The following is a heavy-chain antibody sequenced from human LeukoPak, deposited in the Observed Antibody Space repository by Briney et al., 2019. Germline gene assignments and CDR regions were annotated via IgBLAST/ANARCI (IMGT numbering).Heavy chain of an antibody. D-gene: IGHD6-19*01. Sequence: GGSLRLSCAASGFTFSSYGMHWVRQAPGKGLEWVAFVRYDGSNKYYTDSVKGRFTITRDNSKNTLYLQMGSLRAEDMAVYYCARETSGWFDYWGQGTLVTVSS. J-gene: IGHJ4*02. CDR2: VRYDGSNK. V-gene: IGHV3-30*02. CDR1: GFTFSSYG. CDR3: ARETSGWFDY.